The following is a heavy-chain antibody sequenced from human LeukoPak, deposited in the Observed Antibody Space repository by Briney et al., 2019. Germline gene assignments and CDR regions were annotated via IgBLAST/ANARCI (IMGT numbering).Heavy chain of an antibody. CDR1: GYRFSNFG. Sequence: ASVKVSCKASGYRFSNFGITWVRQAPGQGLEWLGWISGYKSVTKYAQNFQGRVTMTTDTSTSTAYMELGSLSSDDTAVYYCARDEAVSFWLGRIESFHVWGPGTMVIVSS. J-gene: IGHJ3*01. CDR2: ISGYKSVT. CDR3: ARDEAVSFWLGRIESFHV. V-gene: IGHV1-18*04. D-gene: IGHD3-3*01.